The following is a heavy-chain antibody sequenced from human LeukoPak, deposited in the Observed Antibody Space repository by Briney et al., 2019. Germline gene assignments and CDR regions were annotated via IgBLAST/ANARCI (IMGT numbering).Heavy chain of an antibody. J-gene: IGHJ4*02. Sequence: ASVKVSCKASGYTFTGYYMHWVRQAPGQGLESMGWINPNSGGTNYAQKFQGRVTMTRDTSISTAYMELSRLRSDDTAVYYCAREQYCSSTSCYHYWGQGTLVTVSS. D-gene: IGHD2-2*01. V-gene: IGHV1-2*02. CDR1: GYTFTGYY. CDR3: AREQYCSSTSCYHY. CDR2: INPNSGGT.